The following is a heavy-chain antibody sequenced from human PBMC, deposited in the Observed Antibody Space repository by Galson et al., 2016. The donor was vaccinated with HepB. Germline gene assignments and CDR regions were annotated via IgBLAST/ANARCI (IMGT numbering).Heavy chain of an antibody. J-gene: IGHJ3*02. CDR2: IYPGDSDT. CDR1: GYSFTSYW. CDR3: AGRSSDAFDI. D-gene: IGHD3-10*01. V-gene: IGHV5-51*01. Sequence: QSGAEVKKPGESLKISCEGSGYSFTSYWIGWVRQMPGKGLEWKGTIYPGDSDTRYSPSSQGQVTISADKSISAAYLQWNSLKASDTAIYYCAGRSSDAFDIWGKGTMVTVSS.